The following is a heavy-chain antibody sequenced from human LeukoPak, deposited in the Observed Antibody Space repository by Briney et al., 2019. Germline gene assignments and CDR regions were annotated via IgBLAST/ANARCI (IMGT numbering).Heavy chain of an antibody. CDR1: GFTFSSYG. J-gene: IGHJ6*02. CDR2: ISYDGSNK. Sequence: PGRSLRLFCAASGFTFSSYGMHWVRQAPGKGLEWVAVISYDGSNKYYAESVKGRFTISRDNSKNTLYLHMNSLRAEDTAVYYRAKEGYYYDSSGYNYYYGMDVWGQGTTVTVSS. V-gene: IGHV3-30*18. CDR3: AKEGYYYDSSGYNYYYGMDV. D-gene: IGHD3-22*01.